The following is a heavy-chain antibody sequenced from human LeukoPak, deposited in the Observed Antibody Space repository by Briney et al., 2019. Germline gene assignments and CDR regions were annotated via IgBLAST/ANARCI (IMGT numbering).Heavy chain of an antibody. CDR2: IRYDGSAK. D-gene: IGHD2-2*01. CDR3: AKDYCSSTSCYFDY. V-gene: IGHV3-30*02. CDR1: GFTFSNSG. J-gene: IGHJ4*02. Sequence: GGSLRLSCAVSGFTFSNSGMHWVRQAPGKGLEWVAFIRYDGSAKFYTDSVKGRFTISRDNSKNTLYLQMNSLRAEDTAVYYCAKDYCSSTSCYFDYWGQGTLVTVSS.